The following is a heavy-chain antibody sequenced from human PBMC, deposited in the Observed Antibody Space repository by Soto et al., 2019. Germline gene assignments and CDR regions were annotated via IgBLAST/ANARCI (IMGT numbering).Heavy chain of an antibody. J-gene: IGHJ5*02. CDR2: INHSGST. CDR1: GGSFSGYY. V-gene: IGHV4-34*01. D-gene: IGHD2-15*01. Sequence: QVQLQQWGAGLLKPSETLSLTCAVYGGSFSGYYWSWIRQPPGKGLEWIGEINHSGSTNYNPSLKSRVTISVDTSKNQFSLKLSSVTAADTAVYYCARGRVGGIVVVVAAGIGWFDPWGQGTLVTVSS. CDR3: ARGRVGGIVVVVAAGIGWFDP.